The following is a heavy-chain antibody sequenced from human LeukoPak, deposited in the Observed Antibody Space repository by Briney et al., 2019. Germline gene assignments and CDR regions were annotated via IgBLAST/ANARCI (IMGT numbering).Heavy chain of an antibody. V-gene: IGHV1-2*02. CDR2: INPNSGGT. D-gene: IGHD6-19*01. CDR3: ARDLGYSSGWYGFDY. CDR1: GYTFTGYY. Sequence: RASVKVSCKASGYTFTGYYMHWVRQAPGQGLEWMGWINPNSGGTNYAQKFQGRVTMTRDTSISTAYMELSRLRSDDTAVYYCARDLGYSSGWYGFDYWGQGTLVTVSS. J-gene: IGHJ4*02.